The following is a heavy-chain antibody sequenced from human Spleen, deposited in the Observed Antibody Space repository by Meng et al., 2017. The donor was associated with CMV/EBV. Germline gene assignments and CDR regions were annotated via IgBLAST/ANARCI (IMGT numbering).Heavy chain of an antibody. CDR3: ARDVSWNPEWAYYGMDV. J-gene: IGHJ6*02. CDR2: ISPNSGGT. Sequence: ASVKVSCKASGYTFTGYYIHWVRQAPGQGLEWMGWISPNSGGTNYAQKVRGRVTMTRDASITTGYMELRRLRSDDTAVYYCARDVSWNPEWAYYGMDVWGQGTTVAVSS. D-gene: IGHD1-1*01. CDR1: GYTFTGYY. V-gene: IGHV1-2*02.